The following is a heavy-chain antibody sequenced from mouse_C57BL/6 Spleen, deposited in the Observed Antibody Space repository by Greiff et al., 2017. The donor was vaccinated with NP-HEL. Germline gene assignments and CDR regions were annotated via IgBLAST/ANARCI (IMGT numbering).Heavy chain of an antibody. CDR3: ARREGTAYYFDY. J-gene: IGHJ2*01. D-gene: IGHD4-1*01. CDR2: INPYNGGT. CDR1: GYTFTDYY. Sequence: VQLQQSGPVLVKPGASVKMSCKASGYTFTDYYMNWVKQSHGKSLEWIGVINPYNGGTSYNQKFKGKATLTVDKSSSTAYMELNSLTSEDSAVYYCARREGTAYYFDYWGQGTTLTVSS. V-gene: IGHV1-19*01.